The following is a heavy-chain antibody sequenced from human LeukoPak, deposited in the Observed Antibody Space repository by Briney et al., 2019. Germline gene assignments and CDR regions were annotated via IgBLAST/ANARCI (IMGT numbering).Heavy chain of an antibody. J-gene: IGHJ4*02. Sequence: ASVKVSCKASGYTFTGYYMHWVRQAPGQGLEWMGWINPNSGGTNYAQKFQGRVTMTRDTSISTAYMELSRLRSDDTAVYDCARVAPGATIPSYYFDYWGQGTLVTVSS. CDR2: INPNSGGT. V-gene: IGHV1-2*02. CDR3: ARVAPGATIPSYYFDY. D-gene: IGHD5-12*01. CDR1: GYTFTGYY.